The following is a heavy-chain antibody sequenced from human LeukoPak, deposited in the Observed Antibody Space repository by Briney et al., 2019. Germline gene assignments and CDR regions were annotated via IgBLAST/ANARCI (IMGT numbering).Heavy chain of an antibody. Sequence: PGGSPRLSCAASGFTFSGYAMSWVRQAPGKGLEWVSAISGSGGSTYYADSVKGRFTISRDNSKNTLYLQMNSLRAADTAVYYCARQQLVLSRRYYFDYWGQGTLVTVSS. J-gene: IGHJ4*02. CDR2: ISGSGGST. V-gene: IGHV3-23*01. CDR3: ARQQLVLSRRYYFDY. CDR1: GFTFSGYA. D-gene: IGHD6-13*01.